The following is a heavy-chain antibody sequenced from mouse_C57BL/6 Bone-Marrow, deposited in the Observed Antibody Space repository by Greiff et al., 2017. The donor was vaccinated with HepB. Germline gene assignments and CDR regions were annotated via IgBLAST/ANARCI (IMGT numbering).Heavy chain of an antibody. Sequence: QVQLQQPGAELVKPGASVKLSCKASGYTFTSYWMHWVKQRPGQGLEWIGMIHPNSGSTNYNEKFKSKATLTVDKSSSTAYMQLSSQTSEDSAVYYCASDSNYDFDYWGQGTTLTVSS. CDR2: IHPNSGST. J-gene: IGHJ2*01. CDR3: ASDSNYDFDY. CDR1: GYTFTSYW. V-gene: IGHV1-64*01. D-gene: IGHD2-5*01.